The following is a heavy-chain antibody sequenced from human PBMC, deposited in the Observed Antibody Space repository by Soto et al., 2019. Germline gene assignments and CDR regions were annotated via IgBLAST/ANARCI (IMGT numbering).Heavy chain of an antibody. CDR2: ISSSSSYI. J-gene: IGHJ4*02. V-gene: IGHV3-21*01. Sequence: ESGGGLVKPGGSLRLSCAASGFTFSSYSMNWVRQAPGKGLEWVSSISSSSSYIYYADSVKGRFTISRDNAKNSLYLQMNSLRAEDTAVYYCARVEEDDYGDYGRDYWGQGTLVTVSS. CDR1: GFTFSSYS. D-gene: IGHD4-17*01. CDR3: ARVEEDDYGDYGRDY.